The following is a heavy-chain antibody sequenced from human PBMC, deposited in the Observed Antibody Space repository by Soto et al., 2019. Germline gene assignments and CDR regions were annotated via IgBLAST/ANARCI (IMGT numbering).Heavy chain of an antibody. CDR3: ARDFRYGSGSYGMDV. CDR1: GFTFSSYS. D-gene: IGHD3-10*01. CDR2: ISSSSSYI. J-gene: IGHJ6*02. V-gene: IGHV3-21*01. Sequence: GGSLRLSCAASGFTFSSYSMNWVRQAPGKGLEWVSSISSSSSYIYYADSVKGRFTISRDNAKNSLYLQMNSLRAEDTAVYYCARDFRYGSGSYGMDVWGQGTTVTVSS.